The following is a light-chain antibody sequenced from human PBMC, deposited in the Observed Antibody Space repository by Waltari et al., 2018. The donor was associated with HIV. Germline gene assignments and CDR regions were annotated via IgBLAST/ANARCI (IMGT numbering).Light chain of an antibody. CDR3: FSCSDSDTVV. V-gene: IGLV2-23*02. CDR1: SSDVGLYNY. Sequence: QSALTQPPSVSGSLGQSITISCTGTSSDVGLYNYVSWSQQFPGTAPKLIFYDVTKRPSGVSRRFAGSKSGNTASLTGSGLQPEDEATYYCFSCSDSDTVVFGGGTKVAV. J-gene: IGLJ3*02. CDR2: DVT.